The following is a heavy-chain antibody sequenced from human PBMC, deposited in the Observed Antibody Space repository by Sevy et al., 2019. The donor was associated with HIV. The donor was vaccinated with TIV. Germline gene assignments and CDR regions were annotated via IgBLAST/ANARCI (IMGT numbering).Heavy chain of an antibody. CDR2: ISGSGGST. CDR3: AKLPSYGSGKWLSY. J-gene: IGHJ4*02. Sequence: GGSLRLSCAASGFTFSSYAMSWVRQAPGKGLEWVSAISGSGGSTYYADSVKGRFTISRDNSKNTLYLQMNSLRAEDTAVYYCAKLPSYGSGKWLSYWGQGTLVTVS. V-gene: IGHV3-23*01. CDR1: GFTFSSYA. D-gene: IGHD3-10*01.